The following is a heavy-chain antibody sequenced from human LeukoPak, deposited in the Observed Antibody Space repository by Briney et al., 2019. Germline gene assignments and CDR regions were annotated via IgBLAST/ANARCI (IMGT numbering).Heavy chain of an antibody. Sequence: GASVKVSCKASGYTFTSYGISWVRQAPGQGLEWMGWISAYNGNTNYAQKLQGRVTMTTDTSTGTAYMELRSLRSDDTAVYYCARESSIAVAGAVDYWGQGTLVTVSS. D-gene: IGHD6-19*01. J-gene: IGHJ4*02. V-gene: IGHV1-18*01. CDR2: ISAYNGNT. CDR1: GYTFTSYG. CDR3: ARESSIAVAGAVDY.